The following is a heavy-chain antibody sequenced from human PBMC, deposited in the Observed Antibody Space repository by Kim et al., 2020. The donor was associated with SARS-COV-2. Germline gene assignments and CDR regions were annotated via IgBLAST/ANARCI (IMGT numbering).Heavy chain of an antibody. Sequence: TEYAGSVKGRFTISRDESKDTLYLQMNSLKAEDTGVLYCISWFRPNFEYWGQGILVTVSS. CDR3: ISWFRPNFEY. J-gene: IGHJ4*02. D-gene: IGHD3-10*01. CDR2: T. V-gene: IGHV3-15*01.